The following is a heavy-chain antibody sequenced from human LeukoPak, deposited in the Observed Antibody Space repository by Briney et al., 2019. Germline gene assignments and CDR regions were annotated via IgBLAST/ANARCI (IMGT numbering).Heavy chain of an antibody. CDR1: GDSISRSTYY. CDR2: VYFSGST. V-gene: IGHV4-39*01. CDR3: ARHGAGSRRYFDS. D-gene: IGHD3-10*01. Sequence: KPSETLSLTCTVSGDSISRSTYYWAWIRQTPGQGLEWIASVYFSGSTYYNPSLKSRVTISVDTSKNQFSLKVTSVTAADTAMYHCARHGAGSRRYFDSWGQGTLVTVSS. J-gene: IGHJ4*02.